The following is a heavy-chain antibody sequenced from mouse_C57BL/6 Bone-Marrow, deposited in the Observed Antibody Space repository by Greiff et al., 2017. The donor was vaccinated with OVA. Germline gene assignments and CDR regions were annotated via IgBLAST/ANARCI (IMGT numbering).Heavy chain of an antibody. CDR3: VRCAGAMDY. Sequence: EVHLVESGGGLVQPKGSLKLSCAASGFTFNTYAMHWVRQAPGKGLAWVARITSKRSNYASYYADPVKDRFTISRDDSKSMLYLQMNNLKTEDTAMYYCVRCAGAMDYWGQGTSGTVSA. D-gene: IGHD6-1*01. J-gene: IGHJ4*01. V-gene: IGHV10-3*01. CDR1: GFTFNTYA. CDR2: ITSKRSNYAS.